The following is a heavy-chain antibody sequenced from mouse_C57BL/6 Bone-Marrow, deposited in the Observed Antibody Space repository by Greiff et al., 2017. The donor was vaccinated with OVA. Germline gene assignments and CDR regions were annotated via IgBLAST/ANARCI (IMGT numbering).Heavy chain of an antibody. CDR2: ISSGGSYT. D-gene: IGHD4-1*01. J-gene: IGHJ3*01. Sequence: EVQLVESGGDLVKPGGSLKLSCAASGFTFSSYGMSWVRQTPDKRLEWVATISSGGSYTYYPDSVKGRFTISRDNAKNTLYLQMSSLKSEDTAMYYCARVTGRFAYWGQGTLVTVSA. V-gene: IGHV5-6*01. CDR1: GFTFSSYG. CDR3: ARVTGRFAY.